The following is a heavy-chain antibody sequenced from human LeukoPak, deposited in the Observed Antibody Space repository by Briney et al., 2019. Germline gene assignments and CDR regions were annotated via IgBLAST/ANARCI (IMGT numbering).Heavy chain of an antibody. CDR3: ARQGYDILTGYIDAFDI. J-gene: IGHJ3*02. CDR1: LDSTTSNF. Sequence: SETLSLTCTVSLDSTTSNFWSWVRQPPGKGLEWIGEIHRSGSPNYNPSLQSRVTISIDTSKNQFSLKLRSVTAADTAIYYCARQGYDILTGYIDAFDIWGQGTMVTVSS. CDR2: IHRSGSP. D-gene: IGHD3-9*01. V-gene: IGHV4-59*08.